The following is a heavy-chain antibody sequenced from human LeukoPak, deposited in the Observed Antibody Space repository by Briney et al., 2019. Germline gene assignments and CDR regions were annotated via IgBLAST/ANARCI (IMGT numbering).Heavy chain of an antibody. J-gene: IGHJ3*02. CDR1: GFTFSSYG. CDR3: AKADMMPNAFDI. CDR2: ISYDGSNK. V-gene: IGHV3-30*18. Sequence: GGSLRLSCAASGFTFSSYGMHWVRQAPGKGLEWVAVISYDGSNKYYADSVKGRFTISRDNSKNTLYLQMNSLRAEDTAVYYRAKADMMPNAFDIWGQGTMVTVSS. D-gene: IGHD2-2*01.